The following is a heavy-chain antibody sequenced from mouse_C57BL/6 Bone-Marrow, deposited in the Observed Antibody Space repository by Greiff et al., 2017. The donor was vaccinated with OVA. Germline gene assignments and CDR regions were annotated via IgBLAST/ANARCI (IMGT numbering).Heavy chain of an antibody. CDR2: ISYDGSN. V-gene: IGHV3-6*01. CDR1: GYSITSGYY. CDR3: ARGSGYYSNYEGFAY. D-gene: IGHD2-5*01. Sequence: EVQLVESGPGLVKPSQSLSLTCSVTGYSITSGYYWNWIRQFPGNKLEWMGYISYDGSNNYNPSLKNRISITRDTSKNQFFLKLNSVTTEDTATYYCARGSGYYSNYEGFAYWGQGTLVTVSA. J-gene: IGHJ3*01.